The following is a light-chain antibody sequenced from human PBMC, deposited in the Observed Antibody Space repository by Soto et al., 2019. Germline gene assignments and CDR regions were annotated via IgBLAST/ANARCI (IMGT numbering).Light chain of an antibody. CDR1: QGISTY. V-gene: IGKV1-9*01. CDR3: QHLNSYPYT. Sequence: IQLTQPPSSLSTSVGDRVTITCRASQGISTYLAWYQQKPGQAPKLLIYAASTLQSGVPSRFSGSGSGTDFTLTISTLQPEDFATYYCQHLNSYPYTFGQGTKVDIK. CDR2: AAS. J-gene: IGKJ2*01.